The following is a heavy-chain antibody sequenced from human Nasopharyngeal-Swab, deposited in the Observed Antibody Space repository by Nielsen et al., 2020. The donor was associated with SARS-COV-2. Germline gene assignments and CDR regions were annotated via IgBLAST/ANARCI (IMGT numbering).Heavy chain of an antibody. CDR3: ARVQVDDDFWTGYHFDY. CDR2: VFNSWST. J-gene: IGHJ4*02. Sequence: SETLSLTCTVSGGSMNSYYWYWIRQPPGKGLEWIGYVFNSWSTEYSPSLKRRATISVDTSNNQFSLKPSSVTAADTAVYFCARVQVDDDFWTGYHFDYWGQGTLVTVSS. V-gene: IGHV4-59*01. D-gene: IGHD3/OR15-3a*01. CDR1: GGSMNSYY.